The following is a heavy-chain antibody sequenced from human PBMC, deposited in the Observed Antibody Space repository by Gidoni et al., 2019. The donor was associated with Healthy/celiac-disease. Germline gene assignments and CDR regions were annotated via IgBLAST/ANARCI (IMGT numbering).Heavy chain of an antibody. CDR1: GFTFSGSA. D-gene: IGHD1-26*01. V-gene: IGHV3-73*01. J-gene: IGHJ4*02. Sequence: EVQLVESGGGLVKPGGSLKLSCAASGFTFSGSAIHWVRQASGKGLEWVGRIRNKTNNYATASAASVKGRFTISRDDSKNTAYLQMNSLKTEDTAVYFCTRRGVGASTADYWGQGTLVTVSS. CDR2: IRNKTNNYAT. CDR3: TRRGVGASTADY.